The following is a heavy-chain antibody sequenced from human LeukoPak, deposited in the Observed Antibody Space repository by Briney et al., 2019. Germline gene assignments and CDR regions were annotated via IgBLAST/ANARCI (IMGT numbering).Heavy chain of an antibody. CDR3: ARDSYNSDFDY. CDR1: GFTFSSYT. D-gene: IGHD5-24*01. Sequence: GGSLRLSCAASGFTFSSYTMNWVRQAPGKGLEWVSSISSSSTYINYADSVKGRFTISRDSAKNSLYLQMNSLRAEDTAVYYCARDSYNSDFDYWGQGTLVTVSS. J-gene: IGHJ4*02. V-gene: IGHV3-21*01. CDR2: ISSSSTYI.